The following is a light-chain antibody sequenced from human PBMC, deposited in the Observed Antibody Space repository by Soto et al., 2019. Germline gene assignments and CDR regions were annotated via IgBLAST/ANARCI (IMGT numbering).Light chain of an antibody. CDR2: GAS. CDR3: QQYATSPPAAT. J-gene: IGKJ4*01. CDR1: QSVSNSY. V-gene: IGKV3-20*01. Sequence: EIVLTQSPGTLSLSPGERATLSCRASQSVSNSYLAWYQQKPGQAPRLLIYGASSRATGIPDRFSGSGSGTDFTLTINRLAPEDFAVYYCQQYATSPPAATFGGGTKVEIK.